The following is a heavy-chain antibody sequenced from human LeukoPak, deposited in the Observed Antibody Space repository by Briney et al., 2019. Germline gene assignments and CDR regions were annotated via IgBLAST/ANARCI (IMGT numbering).Heavy chain of an antibody. J-gene: IGHJ4*02. CDR1: GGSFSGYY. CDR3: ATTTIPLGY. CDR2: INHSGST. V-gene: IGHV4-34*01. D-gene: IGHD1-26*01. Sequence: SETLSLTCAVYGGSFSGYYWSWIRQPPGKGLEWIGEINHSGSTNYNPSLKSRVTISADTSKNQFSLKLSSVTAADTAVYYCATTTIPLGYGGKGTWVTVSS.